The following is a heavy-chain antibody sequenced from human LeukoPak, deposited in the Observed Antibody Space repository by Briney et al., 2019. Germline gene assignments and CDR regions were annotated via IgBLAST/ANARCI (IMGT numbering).Heavy chain of an antibody. CDR1: GFTFSTTA. Sequence: GGSLRLSCAASGFTFSTTAMGWVRQAPGKGLEWLSVISGSGDNTVMSGSVENTYYADSVKGRFTISRDNSKNTLYLEMSNLRVEDTAVYHCAKGRNSYDSGRCHSQNCYYGMDVWGQGTTVTVFS. J-gene: IGHJ6*02. CDR2: ISGSGDNT. V-gene: IGHV3-23*01. CDR3: AKGRNSYDSGRCHSQNCYYGMDV. D-gene: IGHD3-10*01.